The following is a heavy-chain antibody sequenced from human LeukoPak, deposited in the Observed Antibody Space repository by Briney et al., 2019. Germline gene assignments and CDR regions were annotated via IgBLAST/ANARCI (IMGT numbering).Heavy chain of an antibody. CDR3: ARALRGYSGYDAFDY. Sequence: PGRYLRLSCAASGFTFSSYGMHWVRQAPGKGLEWVAVIWYDGSNKYYADSVKGRFTISRDNSKNTLYLQMDSLRAEDTAVYYCARALRGYSGYDAFDYWGQGTLVTVSS. D-gene: IGHD5-12*01. CDR1: GFTFSSYG. V-gene: IGHV3-33*08. CDR2: IWYDGSNK. J-gene: IGHJ4*02.